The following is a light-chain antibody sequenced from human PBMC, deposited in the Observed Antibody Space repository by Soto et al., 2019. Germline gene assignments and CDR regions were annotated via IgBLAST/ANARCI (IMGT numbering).Light chain of an antibody. CDR2: NYN. J-gene: IGLJ2*01. CDR3: AAWDDSLNGVE. CDR1: RSNIGSNT. Sequence: QSVLTQPPSASGTPGQRVTISCSGSRSNIGSNTVNWYQQLPGTAPKLLIYNYNQRPSGVPDRFSGSKSGTSASLAISGLQSEDEADYYCAAWDDSLNGVEFGGGTKLTVL. V-gene: IGLV1-44*01.